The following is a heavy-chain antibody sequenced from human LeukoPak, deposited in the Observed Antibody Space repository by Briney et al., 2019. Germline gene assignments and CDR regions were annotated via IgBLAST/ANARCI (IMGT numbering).Heavy chain of an antibody. Sequence: GGSLRLSCAASGFTFSTYSINWVRQAPGKGLEWVSSIGSSSSHIYYADSVKGRLTISRDNSKNRLYLQMNSLRVEDTAVYYCARLESSFGGYGLYFDFWGQGTLVTVSS. CDR3: ARLESSFGGYGLYFDF. V-gene: IGHV3-21*04. J-gene: IGHJ4*02. D-gene: IGHD5-12*01. CDR2: IGSSSSHI. CDR1: GFTFSTYS.